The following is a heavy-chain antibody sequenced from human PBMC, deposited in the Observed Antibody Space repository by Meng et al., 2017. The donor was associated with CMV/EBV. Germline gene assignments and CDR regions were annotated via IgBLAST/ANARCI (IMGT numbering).Heavy chain of an antibody. D-gene: IGHD4-11*01. Sequence: GESLKISCAASGFTVSSNYMSWVRQAPGKGLEWGSVFYSGGSTYYADSVKGRFTISRDNAKNSLYLQMNSLRAEDKAVYYCARKLAVTLYYYYYGMDVWGQGTTVTVSS. CDR1: GFTVSSNY. J-gene: IGHJ6*02. V-gene: IGHV3-53*01. CDR2: FYSGGST. CDR3: ARKLAVTLYYYYYGMDV.